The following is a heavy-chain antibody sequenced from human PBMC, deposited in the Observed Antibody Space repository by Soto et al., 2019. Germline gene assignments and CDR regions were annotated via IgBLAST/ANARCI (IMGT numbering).Heavy chain of an antibody. CDR1: GGTFNSYA. CDR3: ARERGGYNRGDFEF. J-gene: IGHJ4*02. V-gene: IGHV1-69*13. D-gene: IGHD1-26*01. Sequence: SGKVSCKASGGTFNSYAISWVRQAPGQGLEWMGGIIPDFGTGNSAQKFRGRVSIIADASTTTVYMRLSGLTLEDTAVYYCARERGGYNRGDFEFWGQGTQVTVSS. CDR2: IIPDFGTG.